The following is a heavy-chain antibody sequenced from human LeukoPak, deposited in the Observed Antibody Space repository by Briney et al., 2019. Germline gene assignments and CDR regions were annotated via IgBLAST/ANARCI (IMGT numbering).Heavy chain of an antibody. J-gene: IGHJ6*02. V-gene: IGHV1-46*01. CDR3: AREDVVLVDAVRYYYYGMDV. D-gene: IGHD2-8*01. Sequence: ASVRVSCEASGYNFISYYMHWVRQAPGQGREWMGIINPSCGSTSDAQKFQDRVTMTRDTSTSTVYMELGSLKSEDTAVYYCAREDVVLVDAVRYYYYGMDVWGQGTTVTVSS. CDR2: INPSCGST. CDR1: GYNFISYY.